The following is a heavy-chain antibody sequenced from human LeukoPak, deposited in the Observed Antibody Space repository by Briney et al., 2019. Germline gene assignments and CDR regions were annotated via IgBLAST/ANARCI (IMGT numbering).Heavy chain of an antibody. CDR1: GFTFSSYS. D-gene: IGHD6-13*01. CDR2: ISSSSSYI. Sequence: GSLRLSCAASGFTFSSYSMNWVRQAPGKGLEWVSSISSSSSYIYYADSVKGRFTISRDNAKNSLYLQMNSLRAEDTAVYYCARDFGSSWSGDWFDPWGQGTLVTVSS. V-gene: IGHV3-21*01. CDR3: ARDFGSSWSGDWFDP. J-gene: IGHJ5*02.